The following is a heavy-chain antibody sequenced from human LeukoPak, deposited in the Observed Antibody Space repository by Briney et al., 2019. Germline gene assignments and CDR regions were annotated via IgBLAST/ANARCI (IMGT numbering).Heavy chain of an antibody. CDR2: INSDGSGR. CDR1: GYTFTSYW. V-gene: IGHV3-74*01. D-gene: IGHD2-8*01. CDR3: ARDRLTNDAFDI. Sequence: PVGCLRVSSVAPGYTFTSYWMHSVRQTPGKGLVWVSRINSDGSGRSDADFVKGRFTISRDNSKNTLYLQMNSLRAEDTAMYYCARDRLTNDAFDIWGQGTMVTVSS. J-gene: IGHJ3*02.